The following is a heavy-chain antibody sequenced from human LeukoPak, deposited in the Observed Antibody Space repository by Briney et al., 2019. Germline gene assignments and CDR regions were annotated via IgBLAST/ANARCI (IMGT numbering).Heavy chain of an antibody. Sequence: GGYLRLSCAASGFTFSSYWMSWVRQAPGKGLEWVANISQDASEKYYVDSVKGRFTISRDNAKNSLYLQMNSLRAEDTAVYYCASERNRFGELSKQNWFDPWGQGTLVTVTS. V-gene: IGHV3-7*01. J-gene: IGHJ5*02. CDR2: ISQDASEK. CDR1: GFTFSSYW. CDR3: ASERNRFGELSKQNWFDP. D-gene: IGHD3-10*01.